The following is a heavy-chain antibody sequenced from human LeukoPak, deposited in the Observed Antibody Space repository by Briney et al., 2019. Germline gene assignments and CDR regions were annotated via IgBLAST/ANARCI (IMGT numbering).Heavy chain of an antibody. Sequence: GSSVKVSCKASGGTFSSYAISWVRQAPGQGLEWMGGIIPIFGTANYAQKFQGRVTITADESTSTAYMELSSLRSEDTAVYYCARCRGVGYYYYYYMDVWGKGTTVTVSS. CDR1: GGTFSSYA. CDR2: IIPIFGTA. J-gene: IGHJ6*03. D-gene: IGHD1-26*01. CDR3: ARCRGVGYYYYYYMDV. V-gene: IGHV1-69*01.